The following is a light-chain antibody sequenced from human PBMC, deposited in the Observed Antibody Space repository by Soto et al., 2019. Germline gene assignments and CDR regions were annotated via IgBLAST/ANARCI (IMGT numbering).Light chain of an antibody. CDR3: QQYGSSSWT. J-gene: IGKJ1*01. CDR1: QSVSGSY. Sequence: EIVLTQSPGTLSLSPGERATLSCRASQSVSGSYLAWYQQKPGQAPRLLIYGASSRATGIPDRFSGSGSGTEVTLTISRLEPEDYAVYYCQQYGSSSWTFGQGTKVEIK. V-gene: IGKV3-20*01. CDR2: GAS.